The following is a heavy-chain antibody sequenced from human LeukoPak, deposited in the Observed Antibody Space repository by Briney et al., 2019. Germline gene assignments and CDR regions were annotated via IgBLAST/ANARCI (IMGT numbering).Heavy chain of an antibody. Sequence: PGGSLRLSCAASGFTFSSYWMHWVRQAPGKGLVWVSRISPDGSSALYADSVKGRFTISRDNAKNTLYLQMNSLRGDDTAVYYCARVSVCPLCHFDYWGQGTLVTVSS. D-gene: IGHD2-2*01. CDR2: ISPDGSSA. CDR1: GFTFSSYW. J-gene: IGHJ4*02. CDR3: ARVSVCPLCHFDY. V-gene: IGHV3-74*01.